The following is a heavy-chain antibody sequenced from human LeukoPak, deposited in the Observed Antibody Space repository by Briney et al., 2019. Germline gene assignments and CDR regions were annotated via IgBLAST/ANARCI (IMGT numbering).Heavy chain of an antibody. D-gene: IGHD5-12*01. J-gene: IGHJ4*02. Sequence: PSETLSLTCTVSGGSISSYYWSWIRQPPGKGLEWIGYIYYSGSTNYNPSLKSRVTISVDTSKNQLSLKLSSVTAADTAVYYCAKYRDYEFDYWGQGTLVTVSS. CDR1: GGSISSYY. CDR2: IYYSGST. CDR3: AKYRDYEFDY. V-gene: IGHV4-59*01.